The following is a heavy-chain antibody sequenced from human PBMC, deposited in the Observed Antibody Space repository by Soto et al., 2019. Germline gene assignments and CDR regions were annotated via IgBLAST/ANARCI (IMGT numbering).Heavy chain of an antibody. CDR1: GYTFAGYW. D-gene: IGHD3-3*01. J-gene: IGHJ4*02. Sequence: EFLKISYKGSGYTFAGYWIAWVRQMPGKGLELMGIIYPSDSDTRYRPSFQGQVTISADKSISSAYLQWSSLRASDTAMYYCARGGVSTRTFDYWGQGTPVTVS. V-gene: IGHV5-51*01. CDR2: IYPSDSDT. CDR3: ARGGVSTRTFDY.